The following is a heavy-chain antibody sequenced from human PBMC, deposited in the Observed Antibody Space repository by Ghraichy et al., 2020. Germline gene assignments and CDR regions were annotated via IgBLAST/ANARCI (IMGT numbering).Heavy chain of an antibody. CDR1: GFTFSTYS. D-gene: IGHD6-13*01. CDR2: ISYDGISK. CDR3: ARDIKSSSWSYYYYAMDV. Sequence: GSLRLSCAASGFTFSTYSMHWVRQAPGKGLEWVAVISYDGISKYYTDSVKGRFTISRDNSKNTLYLQMNSLRAEDTAMYYCARDIKSSSWSYYYYAMDVWGQGTTVTVSS. V-gene: IGHV3-30-3*01. J-gene: IGHJ6*02.